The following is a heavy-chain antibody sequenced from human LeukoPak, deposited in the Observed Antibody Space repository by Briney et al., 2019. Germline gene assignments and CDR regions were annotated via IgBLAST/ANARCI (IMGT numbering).Heavy chain of an antibody. V-gene: IGHV1-2*02. J-gene: IGHJ4*02. CDR2: INPNTGVT. Sequence: ASVKVSCKASGYTFTDYYMHWVRQAPGQGLEWMGWINPNTGVTNYAQMFQGRVTMTRDTSISTAYMELSRPRSDDTAVYYCTRGGGYSSSWYGLHYWGQGTLVTVSS. CDR1: GYTFTDYY. D-gene: IGHD6-13*01. CDR3: TRGGGYSSSWYGLHY.